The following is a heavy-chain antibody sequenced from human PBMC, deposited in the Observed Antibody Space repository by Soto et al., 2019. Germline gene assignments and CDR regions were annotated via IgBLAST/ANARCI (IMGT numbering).Heavy chain of an antibody. D-gene: IGHD6-6*01. V-gene: IGHV6-1*01. CDR2: TYYRSKWYN. CDR1: GDSVSSNSAA. Sequence: SPTLSLPCVISGDSVSSNSAAWNWIRQSPSRGLEWLGRTYYRSKWYNDYAVSVKSRITINSDTSKNQFSLQLNSVTPEDTAVNYCASNIAARHENWFDPWGQGTLVTVSS. CDR3: ASNIAARHENWFDP. J-gene: IGHJ5*02.